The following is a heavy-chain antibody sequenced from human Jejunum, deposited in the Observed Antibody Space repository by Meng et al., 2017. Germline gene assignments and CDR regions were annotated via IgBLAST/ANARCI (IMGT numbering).Heavy chain of an antibody. CDR3: TNDLRVSRGYSGVWYVSEYFQY. J-gene: IGHJ1*01. CDR2: IGSGADSA. V-gene: IGHV3-23*01. CDR1: RFPFNNYA. Sequence: GGSLRLSCAASRFPFNNYAMSWVRQAPGKGLEWVSSIGSGADSAYYADSVKGRFTISRDNSRNTLDLQMNSLRVDDTAVYYCTNDLRVSRGYSGVWYVSEYFQYWGQGTLVTVSS. D-gene: IGHD6-19*01.